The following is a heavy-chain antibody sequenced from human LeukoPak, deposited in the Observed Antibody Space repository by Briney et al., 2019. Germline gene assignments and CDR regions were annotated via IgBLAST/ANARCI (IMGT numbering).Heavy chain of an antibody. CDR1: GFSFSDYW. Sequence: GGSLRLSCAASGFSFSDYWMHWVSHAPGKGLEWVTRINSDGRRTVHADSVKGRFTISRENAKNTLYVQMNSLRAEDTAVYYCARLLAVAGTDYWGQGTLVTVSS. D-gene: IGHD6-19*01. CDR3: ARLLAVAGTDY. CDR2: INSDGRRT. J-gene: IGHJ4*02. V-gene: IGHV3-74*01.